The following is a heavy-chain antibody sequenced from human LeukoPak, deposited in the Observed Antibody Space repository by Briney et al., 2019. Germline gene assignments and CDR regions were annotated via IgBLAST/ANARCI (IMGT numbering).Heavy chain of an antibody. V-gene: IGHV1-18*01. CDR3: AREGEGYDFWSGLHGGFDP. CDR2: ISAYNGNT. CDR1: GYTFTNYG. J-gene: IGHJ5*02. D-gene: IGHD3-3*01. Sequence: ASVKVSCKASGYTFTNYGISWVRQAPGQGLEWMGWISAYNGNTHYAQNLQGRVTMTTDTSTSTAYMELKSLRSEDTAVYYCAREGEGYDFWSGLHGGFDPWGQGTLVTVSS.